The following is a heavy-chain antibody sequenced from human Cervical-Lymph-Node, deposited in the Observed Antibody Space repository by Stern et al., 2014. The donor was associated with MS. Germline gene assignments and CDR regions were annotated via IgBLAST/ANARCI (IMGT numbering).Heavy chain of an antibody. J-gene: IGHJ4*02. Sequence: EVQLVESGGGLVKPGESLRLSCDASGFTFSHYSINWVRQAPGQGLEWISSISNNSTHTDNADSAEGRFTIARDSAKDSVSLHMVSLRAEDTAVYYCARARVGDYARSPHLDSWGQGTLVTVSS. CDR1: GFTFSHYS. CDR2: ISNNSTHT. CDR3: ARARVGDYARSPHLDS. D-gene: IGHD4-17*01. V-gene: IGHV3-21*01.